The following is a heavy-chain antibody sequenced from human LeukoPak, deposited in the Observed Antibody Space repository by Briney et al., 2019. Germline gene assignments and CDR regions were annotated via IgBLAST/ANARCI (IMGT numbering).Heavy chain of an antibody. V-gene: IGHV4-34*01. CDR3: AREEPNYYYYMDV. Sequence: SETLSLTCAVYGGSFSGYYWSWIRQPPGKGLEWIGEINHSGSTNYNPSLKSRVTISVDTSKNQFSLKLSSVTAADTAVYYCAREEPNYYYYMDVWGKGTTVTVSS. J-gene: IGHJ6*03. CDR2: INHSGST. D-gene: IGHD1-14*01. CDR1: GGSFSGYY.